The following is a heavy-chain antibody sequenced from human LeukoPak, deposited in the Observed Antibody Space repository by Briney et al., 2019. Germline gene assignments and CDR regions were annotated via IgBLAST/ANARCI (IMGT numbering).Heavy chain of an antibody. D-gene: IGHD6-6*01. CDR2: IHYRGST. V-gene: IGHV4-59*11. Sequence: SETLSLTCTVSGGSISSHYWSWIRQPPGKGLEWIGYIHYRGSTNDNPSLKSRVTMSLDTPKNQFSLKLSSVTAADTAVYYCARSSSPGVYYYYYYYMDVWGKGTTVTVSS. CDR1: GGSISSHY. J-gene: IGHJ6*03. CDR3: ARSSSPGVYYYYYYYMDV.